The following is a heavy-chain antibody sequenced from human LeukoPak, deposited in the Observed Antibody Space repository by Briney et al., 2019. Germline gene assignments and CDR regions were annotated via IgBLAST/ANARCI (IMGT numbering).Heavy chain of an antibody. CDR2: IYYSGST. Sequence: SETLSLTCTVSGGSISSYYWSWIRQPPGKGLEWIGYIYYSGSTNYNPSLKSRVTISVDTSKNQFSLKLSSVTAADTAVYYCARRSLGGFDPWGRETLVTFSS. CDR3: ARRSLGGFDP. D-gene: IGHD3-10*01. CDR1: GGSISSYY. J-gene: IGHJ5*02. V-gene: IGHV4-59*08.